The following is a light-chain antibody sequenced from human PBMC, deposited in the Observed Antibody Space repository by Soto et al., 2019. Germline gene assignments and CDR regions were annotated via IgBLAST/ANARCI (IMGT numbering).Light chain of an antibody. V-gene: IGKV3-15*01. CDR1: QSVSGN. Sequence: EIVMKQSPATLSVSPGERATLSCRASQSVSGNLAWYQQRPGQAPRLLIYGAFPRATGIPARFSGSGSGTEFTLTISRLQSEDFAVYYCQQYNNWPPLTFGGGTKVEIK. CDR2: GAF. J-gene: IGKJ4*01. CDR3: QQYNNWPPLT.